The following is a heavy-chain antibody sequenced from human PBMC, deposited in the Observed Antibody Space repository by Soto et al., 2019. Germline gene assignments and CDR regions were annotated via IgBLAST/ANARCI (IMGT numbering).Heavy chain of an antibody. CDR3: ARCRRVAAADFYYYYGMDV. CDR2: IYSGGST. Sequence: GGSLRLSCAASGFTVSSNYMSWVRQAPGKGPEWVSVIYSGGSTYYADSVKGRFTISRDNSKNTLYLQMNSLRAEDTAVYYCARCRRVAAADFYYYYGMDVWGQGTTVTVSS. V-gene: IGHV3-66*01. J-gene: IGHJ6*02. D-gene: IGHD6-13*01. CDR1: GFTVSSNY.